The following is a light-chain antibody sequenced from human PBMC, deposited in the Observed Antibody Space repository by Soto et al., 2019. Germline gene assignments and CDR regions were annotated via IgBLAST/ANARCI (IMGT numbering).Light chain of an antibody. CDR1: SSNIGAGYD. CDR3: QSYDSSLSGSV. V-gene: IGLV1-40*01. Sequence: QSVLTQPPSVSGAPGQRVTISCTGSSSNIGAGYDVHWYQQLPGTAPKLLIYGNSSRPSGVPDRFSGSKSGTSASLAITGLQAEDEADYYCQSYDSSLSGSVFGGGNKLTVL. J-gene: IGLJ2*01. CDR2: GNS.